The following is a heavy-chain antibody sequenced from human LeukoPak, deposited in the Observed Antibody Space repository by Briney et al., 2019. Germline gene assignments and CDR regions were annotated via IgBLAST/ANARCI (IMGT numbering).Heavy chain of an antibody. V-gene: IGHV1-69*13. CDR1: GGTFSSYA. CDR2: IIPIFGTA. CDR3: ASARHGDYVWDY. Sequence: HGASVKVSCKASGGTFSSYAISWVRQAPGQGLEWMGGIIPIFGTANYAQKFQGRVTITADESTSTAYMELSSLRSEDTAVYYCASARHGDYVWDYWGQGTLVTVSS. D-gene: IGHD4-17*01. J-gene: IGHJ4*02.